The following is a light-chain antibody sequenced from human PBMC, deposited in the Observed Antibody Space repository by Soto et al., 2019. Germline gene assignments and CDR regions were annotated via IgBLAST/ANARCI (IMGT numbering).Light chain of an antibody. CDR1: HVISNY. V-gene: IGKV1-16*02. J-gene: IGKJ1*01. Sequence: DIQMTQSPSSLSATVRDRVTITSRAIHVISNYLALFQQKPGQAPKSLIYDASSLQSGVPSKFSGSGSGTDFTLTISSLQPEDFATYCCQQYDSYPRTFGQGTKVDIK. CDR3: QQYDSYPRT. CDR2: DAS.